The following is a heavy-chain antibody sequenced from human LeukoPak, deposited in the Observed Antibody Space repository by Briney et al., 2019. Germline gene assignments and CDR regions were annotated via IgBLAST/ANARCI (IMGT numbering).Heavy chain of an antibody. D-gene: IGHD3-16*02. CDR2: ISGSGGST. Sequence: VGSLRLSCAASGFTFSIDAMSWVCQAPGKGLEWVSAISGSGGSTYYADSVKGRFTISRDNSKNTLYLQMNSLRAEDTAVYYCAKAPINDYVWGSYRPMYYFDYWGQGTLVTVSS. V-gene: IGHV3-23*01. CDR3: AKAPINDYVWGSYRPMYYFDY. J-gene: IGHJ4*02. CDR1: GFTFSIDA.